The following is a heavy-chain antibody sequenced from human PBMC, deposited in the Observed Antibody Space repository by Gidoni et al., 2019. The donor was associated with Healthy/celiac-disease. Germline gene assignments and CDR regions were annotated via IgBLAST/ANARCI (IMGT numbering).Heavy chain of an antibody. D-gene: IGHD2-15*01. V-gene: IGHV3-48*04. Sequence: EVQLVESGGGLVQPGGSLRLSCAASGFTFSSYSMNWVRQAPGKGLEWVSYISSSSSTIYYADSVKGRFTISRDNAKNSLYLQMNSLRAEDTAVYYCARDDYCSGGSCYSYYYYGMDVWGQGTTVTVSS. CDR1: GFTFSSYS. J-gene: IGHJ6*02. CDR2: ISSSSSTI. CDR3: ARDDYCSGGSCYSYYYYGMDV.